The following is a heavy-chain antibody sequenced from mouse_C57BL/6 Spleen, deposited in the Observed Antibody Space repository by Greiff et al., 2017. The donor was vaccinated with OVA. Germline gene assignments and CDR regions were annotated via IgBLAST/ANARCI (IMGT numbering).Heavy chain of an antibody. CDR1: GYSITSGYY. Sequence: EVKLVESGPGLVKPSQSLSLTCSVTGYSITSGYYWNWIRQFPGNKLEWMGYISYDGSNNYNPSLKNRISITRDTSKNQFFLKLNSVTTEDTATYYCAREDYGNYWFAYWGQGTLVTVSA. CDR3: AREDYGNYWFAY. J-gene: IGHJ3*01. V-gene: IGHV3-6*01. CDR2: ISYDGSN. D-gene: IGHD2-1*01.